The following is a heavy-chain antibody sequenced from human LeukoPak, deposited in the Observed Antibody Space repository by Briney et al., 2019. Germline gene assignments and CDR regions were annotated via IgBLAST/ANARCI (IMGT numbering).Heavy chain of an antibody. CDR1: GFTFDDYA. D-gene: IGHD1-1*01. V-gene: IGHV3-9*01. Sequence: PGRPLRLSCAASGFTFDDYAMHWVRQAPGKGLEWVSGISWNSGSIGYADSVKGRFTISRDNAKNSLYLQMNSLRTEDTALYYCAKDNADDDSFDYWGQGTLVTVSS. CDR3: AKDNADDDSFDY. J-gene: IGHJ4*02. CDR2: ISWNSGSI.